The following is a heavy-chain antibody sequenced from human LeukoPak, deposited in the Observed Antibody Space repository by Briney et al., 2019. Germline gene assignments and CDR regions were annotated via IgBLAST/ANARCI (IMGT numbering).Heavy chain of an antibody. D-gene: IGHD3-22*01. Sequence: GGSLRLSCAASGFTVSRNYMSWVRQAPGKGLEWVSVSYSGGDTYYPDSVKGRFTISRDNAKNSLYLQMNSLRAEDTAVYYCARDPGYSSGYYYGTHDAFDIWGQGTMVTVSS. V-gene: IGHV3-66*01. CDR1: GFTVSRNY. CDR3: ARDPGYSSGYYYGTHDAFDI. CDR2: SYSGGDT. J-gene: IGHJ3*02.